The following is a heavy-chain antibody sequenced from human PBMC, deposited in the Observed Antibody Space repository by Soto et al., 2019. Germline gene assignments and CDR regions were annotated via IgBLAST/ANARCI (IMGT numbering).Heavy chain of an antibody. CDR1: GASMTTYS. J-gene: IGHJ3*02. CDR3: GRDQSGAAVI. D-gene: IGHD3-10*01. Sequence: SETLSLTCTVSGASMTTYSWSWIRQSAGKGLEWIGHMSSNGRTNYIPSLKNRITMSIDTSKRQFSLNLKFVTAADTAVYFCGRDQSGAAVIGGQGKMAT. CDR2: MSSNGRT. V-gene: IGHV4-4*07.